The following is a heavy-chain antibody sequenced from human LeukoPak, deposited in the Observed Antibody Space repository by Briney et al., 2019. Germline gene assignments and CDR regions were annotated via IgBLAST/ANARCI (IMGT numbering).Heavy chain of an antibody. Sequence: SETLSLTCTVSGGSISSYYWSWIRQPPGKGLEWIGYIYYSGSTYYNPSLKSRVTISVDTSKNQFSLKLSSVTAADTAVYYCAMPGRDSSGYYLSWGQGTLVTVSS. CDR1: GGSISSYY. J-gene: IGHJ4*02. CDR3: AMPGRDSSGYYLS. D-gene: IGHD3-22*01. V-gene: IGHV4-59*04. CDR2: IYYSGST.